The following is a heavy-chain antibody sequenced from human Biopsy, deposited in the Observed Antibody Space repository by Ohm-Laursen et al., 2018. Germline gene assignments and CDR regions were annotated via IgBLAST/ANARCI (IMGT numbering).Heavy chain of an antibody. V-gene: IGHV4-4*07. D-gene: IGHD3-22*01. J-gene: IGHJ3*02. CDR2: IYSSGST. CDR3: ARWTPEYDSSRYYLDAFDI. Sequence: GTLSLTCTVSGGSIISYYWNWIRQPAGKGLEWIGRIYSSGSTNYNPSLKSRVTLSMDTSKRQFSLKLSFVTAADTAVYYCARWTPEYDSSRYYLDAFDIWGQGTKVTVSS. CDR1: GGSIISYY.